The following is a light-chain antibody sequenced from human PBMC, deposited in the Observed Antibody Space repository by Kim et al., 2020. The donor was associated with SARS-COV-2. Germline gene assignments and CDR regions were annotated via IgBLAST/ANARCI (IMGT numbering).Light chain of an antibody. V-gene: IGKV1-16*02. CDR3: HQYKSYPFT. CDR1: QGISDF. CDR2: AAS. J-gene: IGKJ4*01. Sequence: DIQMTQSPSSLSASVGDRVTITCRASQGISDFLAWIQQRPGKAPKALIHAASILQSGVPSKFSGSGSGTDFTLTISSLQPEDSATYYCHQYKSYPFTFGGGTRVEI.